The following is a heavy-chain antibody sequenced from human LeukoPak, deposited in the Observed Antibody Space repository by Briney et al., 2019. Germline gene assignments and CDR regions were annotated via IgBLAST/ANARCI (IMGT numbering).Heavy chain of an antibody. CDR1: GFTVSSSY. CDR3: ARGSRDRDGYNYCFDY. V-gene: IGHV3-66*01. D-gene: IGHD5-24*01. CDR2: TYSGGTT. Sequence: GGPLRHACAASGFTVSSSYMSWVRQAPGKGLEWVSVTYSGGTTHYADSVKGRFTISRDNSKNTLYLQMNSLRAEDTAVYYCARGSRDRDGYNYCFDYWGQGTLVTVSS. J-gene: IGHJ4*02.